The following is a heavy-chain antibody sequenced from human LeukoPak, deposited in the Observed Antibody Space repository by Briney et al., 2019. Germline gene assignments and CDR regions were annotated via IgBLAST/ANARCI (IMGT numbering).Heavy chain of an antibody. D-gene: IGHD2-2*02. V-gene: IGHV2-5*02. Sequence: SGPTLVNPTQTLTLTCTFSGFSLSTSGVGVGWIRQPPGKALEWLALIYWDDDKRYSPSLKSRLTITKDTSKNQVVLTMTNMDPVDTATYYCAHRRESQRYLDAFDIWAQGTMVTVSS. CDR2: IYWDDDK. CDR1: GFSLSTSGVG. J-gene: IGHJ3*02. CDR3: AHRRESQRYLDAFDI.